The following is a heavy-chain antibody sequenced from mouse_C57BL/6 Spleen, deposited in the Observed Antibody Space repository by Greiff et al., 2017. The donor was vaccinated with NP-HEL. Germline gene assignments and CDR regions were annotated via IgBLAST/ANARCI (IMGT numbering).Heavy chain of an antibody. Sequence: VQLQESGAELVKPGASVKISCKASGYAFSSYWMNWVKQRPGKGLEWIGRIYPGDGDTNYNGKFKGKATLTADKSSSTAYMQLTSLTSEDSAVSFCARGDVSSSMDYWGQGTSVTVSS. CDR2: IYPGDGDT. J-gene: IGHJ4*01. CDR1: GYAFSSYW. CDR3: ARGDVSSSMDY. D-gene: IGHD1-1*01. V-gene: IGHV1-80*01.